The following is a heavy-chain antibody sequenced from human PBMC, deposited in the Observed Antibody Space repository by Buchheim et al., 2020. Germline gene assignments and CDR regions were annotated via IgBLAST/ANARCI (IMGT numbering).Heavy chain of an antibody. Sequence: EVQMVDSGGGLVQPGGSLRLSCAASGFNFGAYAMNWFRQAPGRGLEWLSHIRSGNTVMYYTDSVRGRFTISRDDAKNSLYLQMDSLRDDDTAVYFCATWAFYHGVDVWGQGT. D-gene: IGHD7-27*01. CDR1: GFNFGAYA. CDR2: IRSGNTVM. J-gene: IGHJ6*02. V-gene: IGHV3-48*02. CDR3: ATWAFYHGVDV.